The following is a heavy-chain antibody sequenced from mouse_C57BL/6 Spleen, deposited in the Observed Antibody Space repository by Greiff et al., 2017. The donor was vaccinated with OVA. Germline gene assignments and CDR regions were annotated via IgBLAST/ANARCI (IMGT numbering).Heavy chain of an antibody. D-gene: IGHD1-1*01. CDR3: ARERDTTDYFDY. Sequence: QVQLQQSGAELAKPGASVKLSCKASGYTFTSYWMHWVKQRPGQGLEWIGYINPSSGYTKYNQKFKAKATLTADKSSSTAYMQLSSLTYEDSAVYYCARERDTTDYFDYWGQGTTLTVSS. CDR1: GYTFTSYW. CDR2: INPSSGYT. J-gene: IGHJ2*01. V-gene: IGHV1-7*01.